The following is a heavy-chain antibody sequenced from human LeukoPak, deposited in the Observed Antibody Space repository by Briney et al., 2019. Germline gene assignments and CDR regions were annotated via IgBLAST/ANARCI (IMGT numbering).Heavy chain of an antibody. D-gene: IGHD3-22*01. CDR1: GFTFSSYA. Sequence: GGSLRLPCAASGFTFSSYAMSWVRQAPGKGLEWVSAISSSGGSTYYADSVKGRFTISRDNSKNTLYLQMNSLRAEDTAVYYCAKVWDTYYYDSSGSFDYWGQGTLVTVSS. V-gene: IGHV3-23*01. CDR2: ISSSGGST. CDR3: AKVWDTYYYDSSGSFDY. J-gene: IGHJ4*02.